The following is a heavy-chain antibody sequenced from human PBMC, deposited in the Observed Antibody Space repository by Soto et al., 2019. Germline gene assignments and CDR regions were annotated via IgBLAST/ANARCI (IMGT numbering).Heavy chain of an antibody. CDR2: INAGNGNK. CDR1: GYTFTSYA. D-gene: IGHD6-13*01. CDR3: ARDHQQLVLCYDYMDV. Sequence: QVQLVQSGAEVKKPGASVKVSCKASGYTFTSYAMHWVRQAPGQRLEWMGWINAGNGNKKYSQKFQGRVTITRDTSASTDYMELSSVRSEDTAVYYCARDHQQLVLCYDYMDVWGKGTTVTVSS. V-gene: IGHV1-3*01. J-gene: IGHJ6*03.